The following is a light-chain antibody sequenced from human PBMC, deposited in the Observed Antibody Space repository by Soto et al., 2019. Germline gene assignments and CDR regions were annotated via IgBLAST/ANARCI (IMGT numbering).Light chain of an antibody. V-gene: IGLV1-44*01. J-gene: IGLJ2*01. CDR1: SSNIGSNT. CDR3: AAWDDIVSGPGVV. CDR2: SDN. Sequence: QAVVTQAPSASGTPGQRVTIYCSGSSSNIGSNTVNWYQHLPGTAPKLLIYSDNQRPSGVPDRFSGSKSGTSASLAISGLQSEDEADYYCAAWDDIVSGPGVVFGGGTKLTVL.